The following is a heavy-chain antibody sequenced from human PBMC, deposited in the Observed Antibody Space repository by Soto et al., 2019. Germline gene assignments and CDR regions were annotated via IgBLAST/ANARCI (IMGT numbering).Heavy chain of an antibody. CDR1: GFTFSSYA. CDR2: IGVGGGDR. V-gene: IGHV3-23*01. D-gene: IGHD3-10*01. CDR3: ARVRFGELV. J-gene: IGHJ4*02. Sequence: EVQLLESGGGLVQPGGSLRLSCAASGFTFSSYAMSWVRQAPGKGLEWVSIIGVGGGDRYYPESVKGRFTISRDNSRDTLYLEMNSLRDEDKAVYYCARVRFGELVWGQGTLVTVSS.